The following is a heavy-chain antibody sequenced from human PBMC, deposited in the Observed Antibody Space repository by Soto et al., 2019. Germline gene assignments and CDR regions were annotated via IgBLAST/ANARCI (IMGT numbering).Heavy chain of an antibody. Sequence: PGGSLILSCAASGFTFSDYYMSWIRQAPGKGLEWVSYISSSSSYTNYADSVKGRFTISRDNAKNSLYLQMNSLRAEDTAVYYCARSPYYDILTGYALYGMDVWGQGTTVTVSS. J-gene: IGHJ6*02. D-gene: IGHD3-9*01. CDR3: ARSPYYDILTGYALYGMDV. CDR1: GFTFSDYY. CDR2: ISSSSSYT. V-gene: IGHV3-11*06.